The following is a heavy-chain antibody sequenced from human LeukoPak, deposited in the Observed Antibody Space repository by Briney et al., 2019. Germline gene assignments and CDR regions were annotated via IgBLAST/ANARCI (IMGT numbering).Heavy chain of an antibody. CDR2: IDNSGST. CDR1: GASINSYY. CDR3: ARMTYDPHGVDV. V-gene: IGHV4-59*01. J-gene: IGHJ6*04. Sequence: SETLSLTCTVSGASINSYYWSWIRQPPGKGLEWIGYIDNSGSTNYNPSLKSRVTISVDTSKNQFSLKLSSVTAADTAVYYCARMTYDPHGVDVWGKGTTVTVSS. D-gene: IGHD5-12*01.